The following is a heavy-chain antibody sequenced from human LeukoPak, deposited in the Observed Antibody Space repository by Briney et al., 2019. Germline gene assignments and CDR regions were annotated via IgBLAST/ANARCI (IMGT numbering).Heavy chain of an antibody. D-gene: IGHD5-18*01. CDR3: ARLSVDTAMVIDY. CDR2: VYTSGST. V-gene: IGHV4-61*02. Sequence: SETLSLTCTVSDGSITSGSYYWSWIRQPAGKGLEWIGRVYTSGSTNYNPSLKSRVTTSVDTSKNQISLKVISVTAADTAVYYCARLSVDTAMVIDYWGQGTLVTVSS. CDR1: DGSITSGSYY. J-gene: IGHJ4*02.